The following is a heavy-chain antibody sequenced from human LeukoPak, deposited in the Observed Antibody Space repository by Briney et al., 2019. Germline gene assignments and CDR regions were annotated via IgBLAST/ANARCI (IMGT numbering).Heavy chain of an antibody. Sequence: GGSLRLSCAASGFTFSSYWMSWVRQAPGKGLEWVANIKKDGSEKYYVDSVKGRFTISRDNAKNSLYLQMNSLRAEDTAVYYCARGSAYYYDSSGYFDYWGQGTLVTVSS. V-gene: IGHV3-7*01. J-gene: IGHJ4*02. D-gene: IGHD3-22*01. CDR3: ARGSAYYYDSSGYFDY. CDR2: IKKDGSEK. CDR1: GFTFSSYW.